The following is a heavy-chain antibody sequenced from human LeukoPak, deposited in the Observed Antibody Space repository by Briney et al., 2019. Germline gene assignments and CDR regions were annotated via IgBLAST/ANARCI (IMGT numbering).Heavy chain of an antibody. CDR1: GFTFSSYA. CDR2: ISYDGSNK. Sequence: GGSLRLSCAASGFTFSSYAMHWVRQAPGKGLEWVAVISYDGSNKYYADSVKGRFTISRDNSKNTLYLQMNSLRAEDTAVYYCAREPYGMDVWGQGTTVTVSS. V-gene: IGHV3-30-3*01. J-gene: IGHJ6*02. CDR3: AREPYGMDV.